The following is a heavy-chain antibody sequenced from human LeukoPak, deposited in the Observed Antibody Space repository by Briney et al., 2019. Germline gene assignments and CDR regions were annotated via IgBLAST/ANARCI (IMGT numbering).Heavy chain of an antibody. J-gene: IGHJ4*02. V-gene: IGHV1-18*01. CDR1: GYSFTSYG. CDR3: ARGYSYGYGPLDY. CDR2: ISTDNGNT. Sequence: ASVKVSCKASGYSFTSYGINWVRKAPGQGLEWMGWISTDNGNTDYAQNLQGRVTMTTDTSTSTAYTELRSLRSDDTAVYYCARGYSYGYGPLDYWGQGTLVTASS. D-gene: IGHD5-18*01.